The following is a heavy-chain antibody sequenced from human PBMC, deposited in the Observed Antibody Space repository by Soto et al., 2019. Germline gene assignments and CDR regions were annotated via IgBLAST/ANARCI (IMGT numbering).Heavy chain of an antibody. CDR1: GYTFTSFG. V-gene: IGHV1-18*01. CDR3: ATRSPAFAY. CDR2: ITTDKRKT. J-gene: IGHJ4*02. Sequence: QVQLVQSGPEVKKPGASVKVSCKTSGYTFTSFGISWVRQAPGQGLEWMGWITTDKRKTNYAQKFQGRATMPRGTSTSTAYMELRSLRSDDTAVYYCATRSPAFAYWGQGTLVTVST.